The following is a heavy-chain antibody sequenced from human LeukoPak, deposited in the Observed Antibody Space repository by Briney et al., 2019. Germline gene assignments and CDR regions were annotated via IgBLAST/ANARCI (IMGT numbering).Heavy chain of an antibody. V-gene: IGHV3-30*03. CDR1: GFTFSSYG. CDR2: ISYDGSNK. D-gene: IGHD5-18*01. CDR3: AREPTAMIL. J-gene: IGHJ4*02. Sequence: GSLRLSCAASGFTFSSYGMHWVRQAPGKGLEWVAVISYDGSNKYYADSVEGRFTISRDNAKNSLYLQMNSLRAEDTAVYYCAREPTAMILWGQGTLVTVSS.